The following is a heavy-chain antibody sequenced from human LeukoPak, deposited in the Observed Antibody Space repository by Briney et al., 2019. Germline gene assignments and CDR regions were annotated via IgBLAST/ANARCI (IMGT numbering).Heavy chain of an antibody. J-gene: IGHJ4*02. CDR3: AKEADCSGGSCYSGLDY. D-gene: IGHD2-15*01. CDR2: ISYDGSNK. CDR1: GFTFSSYG. Sequence: GRSPRLSCAASGFTFSSYGMHWVRQAPGKGLEWVAVISYDGSNKYYADAVKGRFTISRDNSKNTLYLQMNSLRAEDTAVYYCAKEADCSGGSCYSGLDYWGQGTLVTVSS. V-gene: IGHV3-30*18.